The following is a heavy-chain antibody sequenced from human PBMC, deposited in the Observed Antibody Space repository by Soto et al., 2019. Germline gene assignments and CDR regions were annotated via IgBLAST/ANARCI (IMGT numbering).Heavy chain of an antibody. CDR3: ARVPSYCSGGSCYYYYGMDV. V-gene: IGHV1-18*04. J-gene: IGHJ6*02. CDR1: GYTFTSYG. D-gene: IGHD2-15*01. Sequence: ASVKVSCKASGYTFTSYGISWVRQAPGQGLEWMGWISAYNGNTNYAQKLQGRVTMTTDTSTSTAYMELRSLRSDDTAVYYCARVPSYCSGGSCYYYYGMDVWGQGTTVTVS. CDR2: ISAYNGNT.